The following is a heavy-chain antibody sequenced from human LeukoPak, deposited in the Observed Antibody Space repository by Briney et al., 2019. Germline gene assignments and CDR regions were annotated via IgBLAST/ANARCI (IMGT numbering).Heavy chain of an antibody. CDR1: GFTFSSYG. J-gene: IGHJ4*02. CDR3: ARETTSGYDSIPLDY. D-gene: IGHD5-12*01. V-gene: IGHV3-33*01. CDR2: IWYDGSNK. Sequence: GGSLRLSCAASGFTFSSYGMHWVRRAPGKGLEWVAVIWYDGSNKYYADSVKGRFTISRDNSKNTLYLQMNSLRAEDTAVYYCARETTSGYDSIPLDYWGQGTLVTVSS.